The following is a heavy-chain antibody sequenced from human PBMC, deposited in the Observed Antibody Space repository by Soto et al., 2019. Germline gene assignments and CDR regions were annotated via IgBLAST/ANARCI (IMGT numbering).Heavy chain of an antibody. Sequence: SVKVSCKASGGTFSSYAISWVRQAPGQGLEWMGGIIPIFGTANYAQKFQGRVTITADESPSTAYMELSSLRSEDTHPYYCARDVDVGSNWFGHWGHGTMGTDSS. V-gene: IGHV1-69*13. CDR1: GGTFSSYA. CDR2: IIPIFGTA. D-gene: IGHD2-2*03. CDR3: ARDVDVGSNWFGH. J-gene: IGHJ5*02.